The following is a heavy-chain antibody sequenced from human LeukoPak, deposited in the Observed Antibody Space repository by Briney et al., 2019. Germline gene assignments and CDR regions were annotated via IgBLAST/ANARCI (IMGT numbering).Heavy chain of an antibody. V-gene: IGHV3-9*01. CDR1: GFTFGDYA. J-gene: IGHJ4*02. CDR3: AKGRRGVRGATDY. CDR2: ISWHSGSI. Sequence: PGGSLRLSCAASGFTFGDYAMHWFRHAPGKGLEWVSGISWHSGSIGYADSVKGRFTISRDNAKNSLYLQMNSLRAEDTALYYCAKGRRGVRGATDYWGQGTLVTVSS. D-gene: IGHD3-10*01.